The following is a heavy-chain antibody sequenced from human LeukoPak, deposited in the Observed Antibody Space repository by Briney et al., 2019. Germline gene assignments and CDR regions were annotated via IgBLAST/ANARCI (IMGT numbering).Heavy chain of an antibody. CDR2: IIPIFGTA. D-gene: IGHD6-13*01. Sequence: SVKVSCKASGGTFSSYAISWVRQAPGQELEWMGGIIPIFGTANYAQKFQGRVTITTDESTSTAYMELSSLRSEDTAVYYCARDQGIAAAGTRWFDPWGQGTLVTVSS. J-gene: IGHJ5*02. V-gene: IGHV1-69*05. CDR1: GGTFSSYA. CDR3: ARDQGIAAAGTRWFDP.